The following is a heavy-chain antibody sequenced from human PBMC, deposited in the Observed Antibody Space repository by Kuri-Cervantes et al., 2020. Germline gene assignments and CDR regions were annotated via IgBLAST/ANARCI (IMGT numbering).Heavy chain of an antibody. V-gene: IGHV3-11*01. CDR1: GFTFSRVW. CDR3: ARDQYYAFDI. Sequence: GGSLRLSCAASGFTFSRVWMNWIRQAPGKGLEWVSYISSSGSTIYYADSVKGRFTISRDNAKNSLYLQMNSLRAEDTAVYYCARDQYYAFDIWGQGTMVTVSS. CDR2: ISSSGSTI. J-gene: IGHJ3*02.